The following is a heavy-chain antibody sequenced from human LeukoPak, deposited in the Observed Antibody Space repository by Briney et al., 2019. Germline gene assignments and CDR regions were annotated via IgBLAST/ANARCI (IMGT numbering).Heavy chain of an antibody. CDR2: VYHSGST. D-gene: IGHD3-10*01. Sequence: SETLFLTCAVSGGSISSGGYSWSWTRQPPGKGLEWIGYVYHSGSTYYNPSLKSRVTISVDRSKNQFSLKLSSVTAADTAVYYCARELLCGAYYFDYWGQGTLVTVSS. CDR3: ARELLCGAYYFDY. CDR1: GGSISSGGYS. V-gene: IGHV4-30-2*01. J-gene: IGHJ4*02.